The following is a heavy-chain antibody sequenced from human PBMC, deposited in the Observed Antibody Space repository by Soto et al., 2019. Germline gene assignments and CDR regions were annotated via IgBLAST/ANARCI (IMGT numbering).Heavy chain of an antibody. CDR3: ARESEDPTAGFDY. Sequence: PGGSLRLSCAASGFTFTRYSMNWVRQAPGKGLEWVSSISSTTNYIYYGDSMKGRFTISRDNAKNSLYLQMNSLRAEDTAVYYCARESEDPTAGFDYWGQGTVVTVSS. CDR2: ISSTTNYI. V-gene: IGHV3-21*06. J-gene: IGHJ4*01. CDR1: GFTFTRYS.